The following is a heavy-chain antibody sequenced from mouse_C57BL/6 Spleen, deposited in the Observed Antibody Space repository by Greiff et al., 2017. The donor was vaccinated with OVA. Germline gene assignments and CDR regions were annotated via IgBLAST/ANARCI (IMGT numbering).Heavy chain of an antibody. CDR2: ISYDGSN. CDR1: GYSITSGYY. CDR3: ARDGFDYDAWFAY. D-gene: IGHD2-4*01. V-gene: IGHV3-6*01. Sequence: EVKLMESGPGLVKPSQSLSLTCSVTGYSITSGYYWNWIRQFPGNKLEWMGYISYDGSNNYNPSLKNRISITRDTSKNQFFLKLNSVTTEDTATYYCARDGFDYDAWFAYWGQGTLVTVSA. J-gene: IGHJ3*01.